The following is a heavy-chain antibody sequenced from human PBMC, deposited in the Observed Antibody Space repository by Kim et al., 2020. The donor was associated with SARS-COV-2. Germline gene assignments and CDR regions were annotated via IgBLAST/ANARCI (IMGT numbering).Heavy chain of an antibody. CDR3: ARGGYDRPSYFDY. V-gene: IGHV3-30*04. CDR1: GFTFSSYA. CDR2: ISYDGSNK. Sequence: GGSLRLSCAASGFTFSSYAMHWVRQAPGKGLEWVAVISYDGSNKYYADSVKGRFTISRDNSKNTLYLQMNSLRAEDTAVYYCARGGYDRPSYFDYWGQGT. J-gene: IGHJ4*02. D-gene: IGHD5-12*01.